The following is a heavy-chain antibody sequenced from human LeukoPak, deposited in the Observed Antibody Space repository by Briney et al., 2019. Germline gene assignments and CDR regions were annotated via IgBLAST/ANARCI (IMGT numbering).Heavy chain of an antibody. CDR2: ISSNGGST. J-gene: IGHJ6*03. CDR3: GKDDSYYGGYYYYYMDV. CDR1: GFTFSSYA. V-gene: IGHV3-64*01. Sequence: GGSLRLSCAASGFTFSSYAMHWVRQAPGKGLEYVSAISSNGGSTYYANSVKGRFTISRDNSKNTLYLQMGSLRAEDMAVYYGGKDDSYYGGYYYYYMDVWGKGTTVTVSS. D-gene: IGHD1-26*01.